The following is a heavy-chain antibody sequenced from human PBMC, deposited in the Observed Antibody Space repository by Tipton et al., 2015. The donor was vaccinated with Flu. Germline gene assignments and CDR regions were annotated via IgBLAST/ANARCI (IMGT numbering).Heavy chain of an antibody. CDR2: IYISGST. V-gene: IGHV4-61*02. Sequence: TLSLTCTVSGGSVTSDDYYWNWLRQPAGKALEWIGRIYISGSTNYNPSPRGRVGISLDTSKNQFSLKLNSVTAADSAIYYCARARIYQGADSWGQGTLVTVSS. D-gene: IGHD2-2*01. CDR1: GGSVTSDDYY. J-gene: IGHJ4*02. CDR3: ARARIYQGADS.